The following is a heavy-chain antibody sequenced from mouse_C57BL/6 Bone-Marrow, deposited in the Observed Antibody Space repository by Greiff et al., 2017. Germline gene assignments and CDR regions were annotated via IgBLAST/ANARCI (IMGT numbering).Heavy chain of an antibody. D-gene: IGHD2-1*01. CDR1: GYTFTDYY. CDR2: INPYNGGT. V-gene: IGHV1-19*01. J-gene: IGHJ2*01. Sequence: EVQLQQSGPVLVKPGASVKMSCKASGYTFTDYYMNWVKQSHGKSLEWIGVINPYNGGTSYNQKFKGKATLTVDKSSSTAYMELNSLTSEDSAVYYCARIYGNYVENYWGQGTTLTVSS. CDR3: ARIYGNYVENY.